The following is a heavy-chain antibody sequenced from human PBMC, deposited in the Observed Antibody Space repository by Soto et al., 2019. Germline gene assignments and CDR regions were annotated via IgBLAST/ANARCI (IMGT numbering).Heavy chain of an antibody. CDR2: IYHSGST. J-gene: IGHJ6*02. V-gene: IGHV4-38-2*01. CDR1: GYSISSGYY. Sequence: SETLSLTCAVSGYSISSGYYWGWIRQPPGKGLEWIGSIYHSGSTYYNPSLKSRVTISVDTSKNQFSLKLSSVTAADTAVYYCARSQGYCSSTSCYTSLPYYYGMDVWGQGTTVTVSS. CDR3: ARSQGYCSSTSCYTSLPYYYGMDV. D-gene: IGHD2-2*02.